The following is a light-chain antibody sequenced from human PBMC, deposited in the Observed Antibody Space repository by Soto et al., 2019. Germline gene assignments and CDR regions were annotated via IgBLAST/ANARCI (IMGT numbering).Light chain of an antibody. Sequence: QSALTQPASVSGSPGQSITISCTGTSSDVGGYNYVSWYQQHPGKAPKLMIYEVTKRPSGVPDRFSGSKSGNTASLAVSGLQAEDEAHYYCCAYGGSGNWVFGGGTKLTVL. CDR2: EVT. J-gene: IGLJ3*02. V-gene: IGLV2-8*01. CDR3: CAYGGSGNWV. CDR1: SSDVGGYNY.